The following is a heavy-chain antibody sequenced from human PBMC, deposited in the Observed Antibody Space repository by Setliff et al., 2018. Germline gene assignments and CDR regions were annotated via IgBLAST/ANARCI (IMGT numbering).Heavy chain of an antibody. Sequence: TSETLSLTCAVSGDSISGDYWNWIRQPPGEGLEWIGYIYSSGNIKYNPSLKSRVTISLDTSKNQFSLKLSSVTAADTAVYYCARDGPHCVTSSCPGAWFDPWGQGILVTVSS. J-gene: IGHJ5*02. D-gene: IGHD2-2*01. V-gene: IGHV4-4*09. CDR1: GDSISGDY. CDR2: IYSSGNI. CDR3: ARDGPHCVTSSCPGAWFDP.